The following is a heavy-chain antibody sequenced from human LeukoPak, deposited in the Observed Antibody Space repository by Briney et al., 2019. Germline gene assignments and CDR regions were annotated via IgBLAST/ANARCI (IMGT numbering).Heavy chain of an antibody. CDR3: ARAYGLYCSSTSCYAGGYMDV. J-gene: IGHJ6*03. D-gene: IGHD2-2*01. CDR1: GYTFTGYY. V-gene: IGHV1-2*02. CDR2: INPNSGGT. Sequence: GASVNVSCKASGYTFTGYYMHWVRQAPGQGLEWMGWINPNSGGTNYAQKFQGRVTMTRDTSISTAYMELSGLRSDDTAVYYCARAYGLYCSSTSCYAGGYMDVWGKGTTVTVSS.